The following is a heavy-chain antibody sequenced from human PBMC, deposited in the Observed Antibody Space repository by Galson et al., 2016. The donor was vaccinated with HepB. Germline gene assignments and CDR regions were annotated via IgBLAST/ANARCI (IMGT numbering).Heavy chain of an antibody. J-gene: IGHJ4*02. Sequence: SVKVSCKAFGGTFNCYIINWVRQAPGQGLEWIGGIIPIFGKRNYAQNFQGRVTITADESTNTASMELISLRSEDTAVYFCARSYYMSTEGYRPFDSWSQGTLVTVSS. CDR1: GGTFNCYI. CDR3: ARSYYMSTEGYRPFDS. CDR2: IIPIFGKR. V-gene: IGHV1-69*13. D-gene: IGHD5-18*01.